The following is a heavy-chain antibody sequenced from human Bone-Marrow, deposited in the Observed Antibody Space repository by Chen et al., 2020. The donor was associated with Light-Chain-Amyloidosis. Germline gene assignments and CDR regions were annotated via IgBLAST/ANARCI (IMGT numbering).Heavy chain of an antibody. CDR3: ARGVVDLALSYTPLDV. CDR1: GFTFSYYE. D-gene: IGHD4-4*01. V-gene: IGHV3-48*03. J-gene: IGHJ6*02. CDR2: ISRSGSII. Sequence: EVQLADSGGGLVQPGGSLRLSCAASGFTFSYYEMNWVRQAPGKGLEWISYISRSGSIIYYADSVRGRFTISRDNAKNSLSLQMNSLRAEDTAFYFCARGVVDLALSYTPLDVWGQGTTVTVSS.